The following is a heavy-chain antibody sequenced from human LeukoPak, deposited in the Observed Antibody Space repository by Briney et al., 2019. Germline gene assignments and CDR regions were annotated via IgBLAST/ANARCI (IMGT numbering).Heavy chain of an antibody. CDR1: RFTFSSYA. Sequence: GGSLRLSCAASRFTFSSYAMHWVRQAPGKGLEWVAVISYDGSNKYYADSVKGRFTISRDNSKNTLYLQMNSLRAEDTAVYYCARMGYYDSSGYYDYWGQGTLVTVSS. CDR2: ISYDGSNK. J-gene: IGHJ4*02. V-gene: IGHV3-30-3*01. D-gene: IGHD3-22*01. CDR3: ARMGYYDSSGYYDY.